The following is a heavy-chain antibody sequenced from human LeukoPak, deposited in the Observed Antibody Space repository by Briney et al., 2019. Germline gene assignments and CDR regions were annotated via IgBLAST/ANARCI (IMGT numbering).Heavy chain of an antibody. D-gene: IGHD3-10*01. Sequence: PGGSLRLSCAASGFTFSSYWMSWVRQAPGKGLEWVANIKQDGSEKYYVDSVKGRFTISRDNAKNSLYLQMNSLRAEDTAVYYCARAVLLWFGEDYYYYMDVWGKGTTVTVSS. V-gene: IGHV3-7*01. CDR2: IKQDGSEK. CDR3: ARAVLLWFGEDYYYYMDV. J-gene: IGHJ6*03. CDR1: GFTFSSYW.